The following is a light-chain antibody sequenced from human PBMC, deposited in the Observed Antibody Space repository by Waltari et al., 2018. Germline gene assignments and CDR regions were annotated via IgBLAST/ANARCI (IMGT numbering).Light chain of an antibody. Sequence: DIQMTQSPSSLSASVGDTVTITCRASQSISSWLAWYHQKPGKAPKLLIYKASSLQSGVPSRFRGSGSGTDFTLTISSLQPEDFATYYCLQYSSSPYSFGQGTKVEIK. J-gene: IGKJ2*03. CDR2: KAS. CDR1: QSISSW. CDR3: LQYSSSPYS. V-gene: IGKV1-12*01.